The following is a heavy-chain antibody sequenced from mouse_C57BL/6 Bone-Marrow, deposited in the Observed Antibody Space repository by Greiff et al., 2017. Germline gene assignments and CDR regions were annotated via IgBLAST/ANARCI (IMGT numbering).Heavy chain of an antibody. CDR2: ISSGGSYT. CDR1: GFTFSSYG. CDR3: ARHPYGYDPYWYFDV. J-gene: IGHJ1*03. D-gene: IGHD2-2*01. Sequence: EVQVVESGGDLVKPGGSLKLSCAASGFTFSSYGMSWVRQTPDKRLEWVATISSGGSYTYYPDSVKGRFTISRDNAKNTLYLQMSSLKSEDTAMYYCARHPYGYDPYWYFDVWGTGTTVTVSS. V-gene: IGHV5-6*01.